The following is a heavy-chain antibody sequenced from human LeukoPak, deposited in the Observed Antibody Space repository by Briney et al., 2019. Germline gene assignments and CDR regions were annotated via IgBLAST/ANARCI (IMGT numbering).Heavy chain of an antibody. CDR1: GFTFSTYS. Sequence: PGGSLRLSCAASGFTFSTYSMNWVRQAPGKGLEWVSSIGSSSSYIHYADSVKGRFTISRDNAKNSPFLQMNSLRAEDAAVYYCAGINDYGDPTGAFDIWGQGTMVTVSS. CDR2: IGSSSSYI. J-gene: IGHJ3*02. CDR3: AGINDYGDPTGAFDI. D-gene: IGHD4-17*01. V-gene: IGHV3-21*01.